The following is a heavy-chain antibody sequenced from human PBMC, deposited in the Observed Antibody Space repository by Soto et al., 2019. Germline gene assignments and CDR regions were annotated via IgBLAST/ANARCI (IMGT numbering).Heavy chain of an antibody. CDR1: GFTFSSYA. Sequence: GGSLRLSCAASGFTFSSYAMSWVRQAPGKGLEWVSAISGSGGSTYYADSVKGRFTISRDNSKNTLYLQMNSLRAEDTAVYYCARDFTPPWRYYYYGMDVWGQGTTVTVSS. V-gene: IGHV3-23*01. CDR3: ARDFTPPWRYYYYGMDV. CDR2: ISGSGGST. D-gene: IGHD1-1*01. J-gene: IGHJ6*02.